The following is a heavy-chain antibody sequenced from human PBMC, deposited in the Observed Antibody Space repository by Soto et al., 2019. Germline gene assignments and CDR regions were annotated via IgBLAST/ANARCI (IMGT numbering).Heavy chain of an antibody. CDR3: GRGPYYDFWSSSGMDV. D-gene: IGHD3-3*01. V-gene: IGHV4-59*01. CDR1: GGSISSYY. Sequence: PSETLSLTCTVSGGSISSYYWSWIRQPPGKGLEWIGYIYYSGSTNYNPSLETRVTISVDTSKNQFALKLSSVTAADTAVYYCGRGPYYDFWSSSGMDVWGQGTTVTVSS. CDR2: IYYSGST. J-gene: IGHJ6*02.